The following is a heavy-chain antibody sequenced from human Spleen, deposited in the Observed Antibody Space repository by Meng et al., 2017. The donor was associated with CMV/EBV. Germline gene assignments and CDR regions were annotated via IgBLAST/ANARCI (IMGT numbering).Heavy chain of an antibody. CDR1: GFTFSTYA. D-gene: IGHD3-10*01. V-gene: IGHV3-30-3*01. CDR3: ARKRGPSGSAAWGMNV. Sequence: GESLKISCAASGFTFSTYAMHWVRQAPGKGLEWVAVISYDGSNKYYADSVKGRFTISRDNSKNTMYLKMNSLGAEDTAVYYCARKRGPSGSAAWGMNVWGQGTTVTVSS. J-gene: IGHJ6*02. CDR2: ISYDGSNK.